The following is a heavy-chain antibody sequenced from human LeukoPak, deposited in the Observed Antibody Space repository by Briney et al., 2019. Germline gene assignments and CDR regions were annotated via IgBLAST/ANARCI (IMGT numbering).Heavy chain of an antibody. CDR2: ISYDGSNK. D-gene: IGHD6-19*01. J-gene: IGHJ5*02. CDR3: AKGIAVAGTRWFDP. V-gene: IGHV3-30-3*01. CDR1: GFTFSSYA. Sequence: GGSLRLSCAASGFTFSSYAMHWVRQAPGKGLEWVAVISYDGSNKYYADSVKGRFTISRDNSKNTLYLQMNSLRAEDTAVYYCAKGIAVAGTRWFDPWGQGTLVTVS.